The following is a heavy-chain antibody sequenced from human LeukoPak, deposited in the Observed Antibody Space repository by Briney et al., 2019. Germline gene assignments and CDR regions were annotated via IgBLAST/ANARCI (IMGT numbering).Heavy chain of an antibody. D-gene: IGHD6-19*01. Sequence: GGSLRLSCAASGFTFSKYWMLWVRQAPGKGLESVSRINTDGTVTTYAHSVKGRFTVSRDNADNTMFLQMNSVRDEDTAVYYCATKQWLAPPPDSWGQGTPVTVSS. J-gene: IGHJ4*02. CDR3: ATKQWLAPPPDS. CDR1: GFTFSKYW. CDR2: INTDGTVT. V-gene: IGHV3-74*01.